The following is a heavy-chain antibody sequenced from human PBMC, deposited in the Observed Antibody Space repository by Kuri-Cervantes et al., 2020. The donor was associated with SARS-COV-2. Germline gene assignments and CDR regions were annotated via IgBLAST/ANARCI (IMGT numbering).Heavy chain of an antibody. J-gene: IGHJ4*02. CDR3: ARAPPITIFGVVITIGGFDY. V-gene: IGHV4-59*01. D-gene: IGHD3-3*01. CDR2: IYYSGST. Sequence: SETLSLSCTVSGGSISSYYWSWIRQPPGKGLEWIGYIYYSGSTNYNPSLKSRVTISVDTPKNQFSLKLSSVTAADTAVYYCARAPPITIFGVVITIGGFDYWGRRTLVTVSS. CDR1: GGSISSYY.